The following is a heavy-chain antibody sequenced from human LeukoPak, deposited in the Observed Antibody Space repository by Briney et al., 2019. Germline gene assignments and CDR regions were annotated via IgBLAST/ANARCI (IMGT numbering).Heavy chain of an antibody. J-gene: IGHJ6*02. CDR1: GFTFSNYW. D-gene: IGHD3-3*01. V-gene: IGHV3-23*01. CDR2: ISGSGGST. Sequence: PGGSLRLSCAASGFTFSNYWMTWVRQAPGKGLEWVSAISGSGGSTYYADSVKGRFTISRDNSKNTLYLQMNSLRAEDTAVYYCAKGRGGFLEWLLTRYYYYYGMDVWGQGTTVTVSS. CDR3: AKGRGGFLEWLLTRYYYYYGMDV.